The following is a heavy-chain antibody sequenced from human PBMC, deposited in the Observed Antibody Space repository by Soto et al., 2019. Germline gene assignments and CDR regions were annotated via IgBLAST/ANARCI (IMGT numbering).Heavy chain of an antibody. D-gene: IGHD3-22*01. V-gene: IGHV1-18*01. J-gene: IGHJ4*02. Sequence: GASVKVSCKASGYTFTNYGISWVRQAPGQGLEWMGWIRADNGNPNYAQKFQGRVTMTTDTSTSTAYLELRSLRSDDTAVYYCASMSYDTSGYYHYHFAYRGQGTLVPVSS. CDR1: GYTFTNYG. CDR2: IRADNGNP. CDR3: ASMSYDTSGYYHYHFAY.